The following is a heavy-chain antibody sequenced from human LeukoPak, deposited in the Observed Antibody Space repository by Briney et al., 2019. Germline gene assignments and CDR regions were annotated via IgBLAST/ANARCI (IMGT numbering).Heavy chain of an antibody. D-gene: IGHD5-24*01. Sequence: GGSLRLSCAASGFTVGSNYMHWVRQAPGKGLEWVAVISYDGSNKYYADSVKGRFTISRDNSKNTLYLQMNSLRAEDTAVYFCATVCGERWLQANRNRYGAFDMWGQGTMVTVSS. V-gene: IGHV3-30-3*01. CDR2: ISYDGSNK. CDR1: GFTVGSNY. J-gene: IGHJ3*02. CDR3: ATVCGERWLQANRNRYGAFDM.